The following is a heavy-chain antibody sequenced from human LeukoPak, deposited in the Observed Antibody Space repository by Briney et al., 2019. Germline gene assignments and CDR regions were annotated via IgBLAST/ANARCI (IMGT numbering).Heavy chain of an antibody. CDR3: ARDNKVRGVYDY. Sequence: ASVKVSCKPSVYTFTGFYMHCVRHAPGQGPEWMGWINPNSGGTNYAQKFQGRVTMTRDTSISTAYMELSRLRSDDTAVYYCARDNKVRGVYDYWGQGTLVTVSS. D-gene: IGHD3-10*01. CDR2: INPNSGGT. CDR1: VYTFTGFY. V-gene: IGHV1-2*02. J-gene: IGHJ4*02.